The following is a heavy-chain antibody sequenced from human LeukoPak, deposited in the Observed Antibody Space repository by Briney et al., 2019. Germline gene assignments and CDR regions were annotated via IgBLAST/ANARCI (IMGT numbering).Heavy chain of an antibody. J-gene: IGHJ1*01. Sequence: SETLSLACTVSGGSIRSYYWGWIRQPPGKGLEWIGYIYYSGSTNYNPSLKSRVTISVDTSKNQFSLKLNSVTAADTAVYYCARDSAVPTIFGVVNAYFQHWGQGTLVTVSS. D-gene: IGHD3-3*01. CDR2: IYYSGST. CDR1: GGSIRSYY. CDR3: ARDSAVPTIFGVVNAYFQH. V-gene: IGHV4-59*01.